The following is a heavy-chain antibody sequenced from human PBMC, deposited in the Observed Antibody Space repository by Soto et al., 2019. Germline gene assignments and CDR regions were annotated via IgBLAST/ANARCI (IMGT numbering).Heavy chain of an antibody. Sequence: GGSLRLSCAASGFTFSSYGMHWVRQAPGKGLEWVAVISYDGSNKYYADSVKGRFTISRDNSKNTLYLQMNSLRAEDTAVYYCAKEGYCSGGSCYDYYYYYMDVWGKGTTVTVSS. CDR2: ISYDGSNK. V-gene: IGHV3-30*18. CDR3: AKEGYCSGGSCYDYYYYYMDV. CDR1: GFTFSSYG. D-gene: IGHD2-15*01. J-gene: IGHJ6*03.